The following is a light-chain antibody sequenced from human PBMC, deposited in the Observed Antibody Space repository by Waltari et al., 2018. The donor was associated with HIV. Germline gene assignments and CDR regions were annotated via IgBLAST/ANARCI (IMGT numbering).Light chain of an antibody. CDR1: QSVDAS. V-gene: IGKV1-39*01. CDR2: AST. Sequence: DIQMTQSPSSLSASLGDTVTITCRASQSVDASVTWYHNKPRKAPQRLIFASTSVQRGVPSRFSGSRSGTDFSLSITGLKPEDFATYCCQQSDDTPYTFGHGTKLEIK. CDR3: QQSDDTPYT. J-gene: IGKJ2*01.